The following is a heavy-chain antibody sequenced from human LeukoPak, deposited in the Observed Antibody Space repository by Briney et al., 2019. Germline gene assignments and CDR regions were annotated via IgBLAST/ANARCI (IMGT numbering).Heavy chain of an antibody. CDR3: AKESTWANNWFDP. V-gene: IGHV3-30*02. J-gene: IGHJ5*02. CDR2: IRYDGSNK. CDR1: GFTFSSCG. D-gene: IGHD2-2*01. Sequence: GGSLRLSCAASGFTFSSCGMHWVRQAPGKGLEWVAFIRYDGSNKYYADSVKGRFTISRDNSKNTLYLQMNSLRAEDTAVYYCAKESTWANNWFDPWGQGTLVTVSS.